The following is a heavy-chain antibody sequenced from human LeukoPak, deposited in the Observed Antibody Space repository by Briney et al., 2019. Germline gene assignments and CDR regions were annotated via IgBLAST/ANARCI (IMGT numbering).Heavy chain of an antibody. Sequence: ASVKVSCKASGYTFTSYGISWVRQAPGQGLEWMGWISAYNGNTNYAQKLQGRVTMTTDTSTSTAYMELRSLRSDDTAVYYCARASGYDLRYYYYYMDVWGKGTTVTVSS. CDR2: ISAYNGNT. D-gene: IGHD5-12*01. CDR1: GYTFTSYG. J-gene: IGHJ6*03. CDR3: ARASGYDLRYYYYYMDV. V-gene: IGHV1-18*01.